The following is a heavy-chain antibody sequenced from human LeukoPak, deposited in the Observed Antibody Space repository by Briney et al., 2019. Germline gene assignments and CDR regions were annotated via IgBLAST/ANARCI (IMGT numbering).Heavy chain of an antibody. CDR2: ISSRSTYI. D-gene: IGHD2-21*01. V-gene: IGHV3-21*01. Sequence: GGSLRLSCAASGFTFSSYGMHWVRQAPGKGLEWVSSISSRSTYIYYADSVKGRFTISRDNAKNSLYLQMNNLRAEDTAMFYCATSMAQDVDAFHIWGQGTMVTVSS. CDR3: ATSMAQDVDAFHI. CDR1: GFTFSSYG. J-gene: IGHJ3*02.